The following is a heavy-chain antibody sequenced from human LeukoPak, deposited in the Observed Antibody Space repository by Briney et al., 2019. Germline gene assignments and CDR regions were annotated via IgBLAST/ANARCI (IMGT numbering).Heavy chain of an antibody. CDR1: GFTFSSYG. CDR3: AKARGGYFDWLQIDY. V-gene: IGHV3-30*18. Sequence: PGGSLRLSCAASGFTFSSYGMHWVRQAPGKGLEWVAVISYDGSNKYYADSVKGRFTISRDNSKNTLYLQMNSLRAEDTAVYYCAKARGGYFDWLQIDYWGQGTLVTVSS. D-gene: IGHD3-9*01. J-gene: IGHJ4*02. CDR2: ISYDGSNK.